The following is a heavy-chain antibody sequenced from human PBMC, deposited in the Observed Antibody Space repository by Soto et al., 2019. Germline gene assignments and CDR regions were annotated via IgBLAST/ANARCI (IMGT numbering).Heavy chain of an antibody. Sequence: SETLSLTCTVSGGSISSYYWSWIRQPPGKGLEWIGYIYYSGSTNYNPSLKSRVTISVDTSKNQFSLKLSSVTAADTAVYYCARHISGEPTFDYWGQGTLVTVSS. J-gene: IGHJ4*02. CDR3: ARHISGEPTFDY. CDR1: GGSISSYY. CDR2: IYYSGST. V-gene: IGHV4-59*08. D-gene: IGHD4-17*01.